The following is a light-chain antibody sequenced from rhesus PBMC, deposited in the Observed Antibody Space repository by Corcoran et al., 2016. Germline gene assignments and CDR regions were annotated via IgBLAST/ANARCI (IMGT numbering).Light chain of an antibody. Sequence: DIQMTQSPSSLSASVGDRVTITFRATQGISSYLAWYQQKPGKDPKLLIYAASTLQSGVPSRFSGSGSGTDFTLTNSGLQPEDFATYYCQQRNSYPLPFGGGTKVELK. J-gene: IGKJ4*01. V-gene: IGKV1-25*01. CDR2: AAS. CDR1: QGISSY. CDR3: QQRNSYPLP.